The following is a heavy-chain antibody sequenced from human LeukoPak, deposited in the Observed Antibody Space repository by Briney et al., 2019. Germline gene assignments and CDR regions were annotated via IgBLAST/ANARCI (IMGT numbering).Heavy chain of an antibody. CDR2: ISGSGGST. J-gene: IGHJ4*02. D-gene: IGHD2-2*01. Sequence: GESLRLSCAASGFTFSSYAMSWVRQAPGKGLEWVSAISGSGGSTYYADSVKGRFTISRDNSKNTLYLQMNSLRAEDTAVYYCATGYCSSTSCIREIDFDYWGQGTLVTVSS. CDR1: GFTFSSYA. V-gene: IGHV3-23*01. CDR3: ATGYCSSTSCIREIDFDY.